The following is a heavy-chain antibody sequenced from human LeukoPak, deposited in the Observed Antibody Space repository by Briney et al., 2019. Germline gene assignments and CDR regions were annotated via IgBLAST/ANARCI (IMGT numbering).Heavy chain of an antibody. CDR1: GDSIRSGSFH. CDR2: IYITGST. D-gene: IGHD4-23*01. Sequence: SETLSLTCSVSGDSIRSGSFHWNWIRQPAGKGLEWIGRIYITGSTDYNPSLNSRVTMSVDTSNNQFSLKLTSVTAADTAVYYCAKSWGYAANSLHIQHWGQGARVIVSA. CDR3: AKSWGYAANSLHIQH. J-gene: IGHJ1*01. V-gene: IGHV4-61*02.